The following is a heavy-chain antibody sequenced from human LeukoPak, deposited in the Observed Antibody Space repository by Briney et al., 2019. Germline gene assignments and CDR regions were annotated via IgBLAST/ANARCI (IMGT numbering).Heavy chain of an antibody. V-gene: IGHV3-30*18. J-gene: IGHJ4*02. CDR2: ISYDGSNK. D-gene: IGHD2-2*01. CDR1: GLTFSDYG. CDR3: AKVKTSSFYYFDN. Sequence: GRSLRLSCAASGLTFSDYGMHWVRQAPGKGLEWVAVISYDGSNKYCADSVKGRFTLSRDNSKNTLYLQMNRLRTEDTAVYYCAKVKTSSFYYFDNWGQGTLVTVSS.